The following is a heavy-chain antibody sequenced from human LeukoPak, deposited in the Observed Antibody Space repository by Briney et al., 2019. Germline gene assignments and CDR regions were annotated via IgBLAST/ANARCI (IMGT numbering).Heavy chain of an antibody. D-gene: IGHD6-13*01. CDR3: ESTTPPPIAAPGTRGLGYYGMDV. Sequence: ASVKVSCKASGGTFRSYVISWVRQAPGQGLEWMGGIIPIFGTANYTQKFQGRVTITADESTSTAYMELSSLRSADTAVYYCESTTPPPIAAPGTRGLGYYGMDVWGQGTTVTVSS. CDR2: IIPIFGTA. J-gene: IGHJ6*02. V-gene: IGHV1-69*13. CDR1: GGTFRSYV.